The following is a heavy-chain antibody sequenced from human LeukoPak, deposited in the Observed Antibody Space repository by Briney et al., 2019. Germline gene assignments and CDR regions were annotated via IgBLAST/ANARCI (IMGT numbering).Heavy chain of an antibody. J-gene: IGHJ3*02. CDR3: AAVPNANAWYWDDAFDI. Sequence: SVKVSRKASGFTFTTSAVQWVRLARGQRLEWIGRIVVGSGNTDHAQKFQGRLTITRDISTSTAYMELSSLTSDDTAVYYCAAVPNANAWYWDDAFDIWGQGTMVTVSS. V-gene: IGHV1-58*01. CDR1: GFTFTTSA. D-gene: IGHD2-8*02. CDR2: IVVGSGNT.